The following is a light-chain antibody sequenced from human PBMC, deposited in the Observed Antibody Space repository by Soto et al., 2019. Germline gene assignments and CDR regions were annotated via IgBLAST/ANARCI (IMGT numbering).Light chain of an antibody. CDR1: QSVGSD. V-gene: IGKV3-15*01. Sequence: EIVMTQSPATLSVSPGARATLSCRASQSVGSDLVWYRQKPGQAPRLLIYGASNRATGVPDRFSGSGSGTVFTLTITSLQSDDFPAYYCQQYIDWPRTFGQGTKVDIK. CDR2: GAS. CDR3: QQYIDWPRT. J-gene: IGKJ1*01.